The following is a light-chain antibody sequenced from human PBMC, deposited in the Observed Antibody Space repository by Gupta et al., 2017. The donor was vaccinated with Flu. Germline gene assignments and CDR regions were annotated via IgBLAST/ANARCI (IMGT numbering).Light chain of an antibody. CDR3: QQYDDLLT. V-gene: IGKV1-33*01. CDR2: DAS. CDR1: QDISTY. Sequence: DIQMTQSPSSLSASVGERITITCQASQDISTYLNWYQQEPGKAPKLPIYDASSLETGVPSRFSASGSGTHFTLTISSLQPEDIATYYCQQYDDLLTFGPGTKVDLK. J-gene: IGKJ3*01.